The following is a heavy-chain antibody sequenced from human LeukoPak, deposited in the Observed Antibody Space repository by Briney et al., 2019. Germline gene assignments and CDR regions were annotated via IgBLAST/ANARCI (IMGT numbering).Heavy chain of an antibody. CDR2: IYYSGGT. J-gene: IGHJ5*02. D-gene: IGHD5-18*01. V-gene: IGHV4-39*01. CDR1: GGSISSHY. CDR3: ARRPAVPAMVTS. Sequence: PSETLSLTCTVSGGSISSHYWGWIRQPPGKGLEWIGSIYYSGGTYYNPSLKSRVTISVDTSKNQFSLKLSSVTAADTAVYYCARRPAVPAMVTSWGQGTLVTVSS.